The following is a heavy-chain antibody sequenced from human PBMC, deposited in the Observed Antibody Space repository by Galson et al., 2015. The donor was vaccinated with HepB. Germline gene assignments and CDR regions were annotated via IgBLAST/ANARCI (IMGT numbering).Heavy chain of an antibody. D-gene: IGHD6-6*01. J-gene: IGHJ4*02. CDR2: VGGGFGST. V-gene: IGHV3-23*01. Sequence: SLRLSCAASGFIFSIYAMSWVRQAPGKGLEWVSSVGGGFGSTYYADSVKGRFTISRDISKNTLYLQMNSLRTEDTAVHYCAKDRWFSGDSSSGLDSWGQGTLVTVSS. CDR1: GFIFSIYA. CDR3: AKDRWFSGDSSSGLDS.